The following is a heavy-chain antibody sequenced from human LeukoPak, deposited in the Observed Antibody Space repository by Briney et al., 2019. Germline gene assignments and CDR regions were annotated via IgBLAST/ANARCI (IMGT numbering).Heavy chain of an antibody. V-gene: IGHV4-59*01. CDR1: GDSISSYY. CDR3: ARDRANDYFDY. D-gene: IGHD3-10*01. CDR2: IYYSGST. J-gene: IGHJ4*02. Sequence: PSETLSLTCTVSGDSISSYYWSWIRQPPGKGLEWIGYIYYSGSTKYNPSLKSRVTISVDTSKNQFSLKLNSVTAADTAVYYCARDRANDYFDYWGQGTLVTVSS.